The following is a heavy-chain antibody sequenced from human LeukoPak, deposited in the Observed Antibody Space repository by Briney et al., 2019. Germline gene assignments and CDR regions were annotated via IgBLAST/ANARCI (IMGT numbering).Heavy chain of an antibody. J-gene: IGHJ5*01. CDR2: IYRDDRT. D-gene: IGHD5-18*01. CDR1: GFTVSSYY. V-gene: IGHV3-66*01. Sequence: GGSLRLSCAASGFTVSSYYMSWVRQAPGKGLEWVSIIYRDDRTFYADSVKDRFTISRDNSKKTLFLQMNSLRAEYTAVYYCARDLGSYVDSWGHGTLVTVSS. CDR3: ARDLGSYVDS.